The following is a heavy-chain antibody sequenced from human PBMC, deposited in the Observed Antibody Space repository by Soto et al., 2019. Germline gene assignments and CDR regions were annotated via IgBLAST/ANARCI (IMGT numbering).Heavy chain of an antibody. J-gene: IGHJ6*02. CDR3: ARGSSCSSTSCYYYYYYGMDV. CDR2: IYYSGST. Sequence: SETLSLTCTVSGGSISSYYWSWIRQPPGKGLEWIGYIYYSGSTNYNPSLKSRVTISVDTSKNQFSLKLSSVTAADTAVYYCARGSSCSSTSCYYYYYYGMDVWGQGTTVTVSS. V-gene: IGHV4-59*01. D-gene: IGHD2-2*01. CDR1: GGSISSYY.